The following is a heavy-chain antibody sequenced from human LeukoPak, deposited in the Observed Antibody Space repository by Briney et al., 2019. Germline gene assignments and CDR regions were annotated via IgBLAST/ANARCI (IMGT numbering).Heavy chain of an antibody. J-gene: IGHJ6*02. CDR2: ISGDGVAT. V-gene: IGHV3-43*02. Sequence: GGSLRLSCVGSGFTFDNVAMHWVRQAPGRGLEWVSLISGDGVATYYGASLKGRFTISRDNSKNSLYLQMNSLRVEDTALYYCAKGNGDFSHFYNGMDVWGRGTTVTVSS. CDR1: GFTFDNVA. D-gene: IGHD4-17*01. CDR3: AKGNGDFSHFYNGMDV.